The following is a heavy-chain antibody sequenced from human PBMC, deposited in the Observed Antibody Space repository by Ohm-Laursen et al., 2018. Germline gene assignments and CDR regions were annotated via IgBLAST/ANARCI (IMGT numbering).Heavy chain of an antibody. CDR3: ARELNLGYCSSTSCYNYWYFDL. CDR1: GGSISSYY. CDR2: IYYSGST. Sequence: SDTLSLTCTVSGGSISSYYWSWIRQPPGKGLEWIGYIYYSGSTNYNPSLKSRVTISVDTSKNQFSLKLSSVTAADTAVYYCARELNLGYCSSTSCYNYWYFDLWGRGTLVTVSS. D-gene: IGHD2-2*02. V-gene: IGHV4-59*12. J-gene: IGHJ2*01.